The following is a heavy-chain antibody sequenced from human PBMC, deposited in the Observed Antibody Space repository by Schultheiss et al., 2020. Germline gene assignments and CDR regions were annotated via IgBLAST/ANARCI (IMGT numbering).Heavy chain of an antibody. Sequence: SGPTLVKPTQTLTLTCTFSGFSLSTSGMRVTWIRQPPGKALEWLARIDWDDGRHYSTSLKTRLTISRDTSKNQVVLTMTNMDPVDTATYYCARISEYNRGLDYWGQGTLVTVSS. CDR2: IDWDDGR. D-gene: IGHD5-18*01. J-gene: IGHJ4*02. CDR3: ARISEYNRGLDY. V-gene: IGHV2-70*04. CDR1: GFSLSTSGMR.